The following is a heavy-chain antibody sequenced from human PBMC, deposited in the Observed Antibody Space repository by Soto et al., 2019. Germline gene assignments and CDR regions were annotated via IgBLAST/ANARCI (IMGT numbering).Heavy chain of an antibody. V-gene: IGHV3-9*01. D-gene: IGHD6-13*01. CDR3: AKERRIAAAGFDY. CDR2: ISWNSGSI. CDR1: GFTFDDYA. J-gene: IGHJ4*02. Sequence: GGSLRLSCAASGFTFDDYAMHWVRLAPGKGLEWVSGISWNSGSIGYADSVKGRFTISRDNAKNSLYLQMNSLRAEDTALYYCAKERRIAAAGFDYWGRGTLVTVSS.